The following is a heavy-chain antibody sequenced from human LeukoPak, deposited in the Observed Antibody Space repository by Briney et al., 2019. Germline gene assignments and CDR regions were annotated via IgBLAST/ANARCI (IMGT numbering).Heavy chain of an antibody. D-gene: IGHD1-14*01. CDR1: GGSISSSSYY. CDR3: ARDVPGSEGVYFDY. CDR2: IYYSGST. J-gene: IGHJ4*02. Sequence: SETLSLTCTVSGGSISSSSYYWGWIRQPPGKGLEWIGSIYYSGSTYYNPSLKSRVTISVDTSKNQFSLKLSSVTAADTAVYYCARDVPGSEGVYFDYWGQGTLVTVSS. V-gene: IGHV4-39*07.